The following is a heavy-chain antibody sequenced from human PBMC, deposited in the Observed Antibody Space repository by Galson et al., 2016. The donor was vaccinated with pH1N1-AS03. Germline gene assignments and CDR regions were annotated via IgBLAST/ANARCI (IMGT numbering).Heavy chain of an antibody. V-gene: IGHV1-18*01. Sequence: SVKVSCKASGYTFTSYYVNWVRQAPGQGLEWMGMIYPFNGYTIYAQKLQDRVTMTRDTSTSTAYMELTSLRTDDTAVYYRAAPAAYHYGLDVWGQGTMVTVSS. CDR2: IYPFNGYT. J-gene: IGHJ6*02. CDR1: GYTFTSYY. D-gene: IGHD2-15*01. CDR3: AAPAAYHYGLDV.